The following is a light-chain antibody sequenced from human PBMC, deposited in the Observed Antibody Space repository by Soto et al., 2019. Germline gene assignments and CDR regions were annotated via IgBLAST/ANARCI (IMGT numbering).Light chain of an antibody. Sequence: QSVLTQPASVSGSPGQSITISCTETSSDVGVYNYVSWYQQHPGKAPKLMIYEVNNRPSGVSNRFSGSKSGNTASLTISGLQAEDEADYYCSSYTSSSSLVFGGGTKVTAL. CDR1: SSDVGVYNY. J-gene: IGLJ3*02. CDR2: EVN. CDR3: SSYTSSSSLV. V-gene: IGLV2-14*01.